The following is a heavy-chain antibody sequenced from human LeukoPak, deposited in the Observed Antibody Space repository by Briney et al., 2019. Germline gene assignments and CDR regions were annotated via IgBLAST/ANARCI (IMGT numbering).Heavy chain of an antibody. CDR3: VRGGGDTVLEFDY. D-gene: IGHD3-3*01. J-gene: IGHJ4*02. Sequence: TSETLSLTCTVSGGSISSSSYYWGWIRQPPGKGLEWIGSIYYSGSTYYNPSLKSRVTISVDESKNQFSLKLSSVTAADTAEYYCVRGGGDTVLEFDYWGQGTLVTVSS. V-gene: IGHV4-39*07. CDR2: IYYSGST. CDR1: GGSISSSSYY.